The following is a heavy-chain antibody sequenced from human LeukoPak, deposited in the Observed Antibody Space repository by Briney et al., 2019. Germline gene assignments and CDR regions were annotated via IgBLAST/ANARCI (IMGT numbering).Heavy chain of an antibody. CDR2: INHSGST. D-gene: IGHD5-12*01. V-gene: IGHV4-34*01. Sequence: SETLSLTCAVYGGSFSGYYWSWIRQPPGKGLEWIREINHSGSTNYNPSLKSRVTISVDTSKNQFSLKLSSVTAADTAVYYCARGIYVDIVATAPPFDYWGQGTLVTVSS. CDR1: GGSFSGYY. J-gene: IGHJ4*02. CDR3: ARGIYVDIVATAPPFDY.